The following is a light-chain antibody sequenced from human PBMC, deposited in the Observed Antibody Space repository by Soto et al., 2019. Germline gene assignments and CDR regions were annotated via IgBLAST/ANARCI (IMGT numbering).Light chain of an antibody. CDR3: QQFNSYPIT. V-gene: IGKV1-39*01. CDR1: QSISSY. Sequence: DIQMTQSPSSLSASVGDRVTITCRASQSISSYLNWYQQKPGKAPKLLIYAASSLQSGVPSRFSGSGSGTEFTLTIGGLQPDDFATYYCQQFNSYPITFRQGTRLEIK. J-gene: IGKJ5*01. CDR2: AAS.